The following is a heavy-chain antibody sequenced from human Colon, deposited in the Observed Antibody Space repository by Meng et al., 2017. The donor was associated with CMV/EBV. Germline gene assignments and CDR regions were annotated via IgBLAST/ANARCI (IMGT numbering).Heavy chain of an antibody. Sequence: QMELTQWCAGVLKTSETLSLTCGVSGGALSGYYWNRSSQSPGKGLEWIGEINQRGSTNYNPSLKSRVTVSVDTSKNQFSLRVTSVTAADSALYYCAREAGPFFGVIVYDSWGQGTLVTVSS. CDR3: AREAGPFFGVIVYDS. D-gene: IGHD3-3*01. CDR2: INQRGST. V-gene: IGHV4-34*01. J-gene: IGHJ4*02. CDR1: GGALSGYY.